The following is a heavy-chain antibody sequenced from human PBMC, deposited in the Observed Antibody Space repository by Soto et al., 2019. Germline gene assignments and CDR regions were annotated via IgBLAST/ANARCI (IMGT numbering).Heavy chain of an antibody. Sequence: EVQLVESGGGLVQPGGSLRLSCAASGFTFSSYSMNWVRQAPGKGLEWVSYISSSSSTIYYVDSVKGRFTISRDNAKNALYLQMNSLRYEDTAVYYCARDRAGAQYGLDVWGQGTTVTVSS. CDR2: ISSSSSTI. V-gene: IGHV3-48*02. J-gene: IGHJ6*02. CDR1: GFTFSSYS. D-gene: IGHD1-26*01. CDR3: ARDRAGAQYGLDV.